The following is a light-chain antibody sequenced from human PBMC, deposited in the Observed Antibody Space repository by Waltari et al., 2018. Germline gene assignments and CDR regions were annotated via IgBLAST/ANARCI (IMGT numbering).Light chain of an antibody. Sequence: QSALTQPRSVSGSPGQSVTISCTGTSSDVGGYNYVSWYQQHTGKAPQLMIYDVSPRPSGVPDRFSGSKSGNTASLTISGLQAEDEADYYCSSYAGSYTVVFGGGTKLTVL. CDR2: DVS. J-gene: IGLJ2*01. CDR1: SSDVGGYNY. CDR3: SSYAGSYTVV. V-gene: IGLV2-11*01.